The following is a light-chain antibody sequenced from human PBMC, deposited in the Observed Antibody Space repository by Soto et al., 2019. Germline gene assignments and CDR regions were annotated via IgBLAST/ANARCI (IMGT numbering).Light chain of an antibody. J-gene: IGKJ2*01. Sequence: DVQVTQAPSALSPSVGDRVTITCRASLRFNTWLAWYQQKPGKAPHLLIYKTSILESGVPSRFSGSGSGTEFTLTISSLQPEDSATYYCQQYNSYPYTFGQGTTLEIK. CDR1: LRFNTW. CDR2: KTS. CDR3: QQYNSYPYT. V-gene: IGKV1-5*03.